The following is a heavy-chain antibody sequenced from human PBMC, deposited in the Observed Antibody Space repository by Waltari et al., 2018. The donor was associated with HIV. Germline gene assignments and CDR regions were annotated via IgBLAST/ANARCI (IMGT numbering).Heavy chain of an antibody. V-gene: IGHV3-7*01. CDR3: ARADYDFWSGSVYYYYGMDV. Sequence: EVQLVESGGGLVQPGGSLSFSCAASGFTFGSYWMGWAGQAPGKGLEWVANIKQDGSEKYYVDSVKGRFTISRDNAKNSLYLQMNSLRAEDTTVYYCARADYDFWSGSVYYYYGMDVWGQGTTVTVSS. CDR1: GFTFGSYW. D-gene: IGHD3-3*01. CDR2: IKQDGSEK. J-gene: IGHJ6*02.